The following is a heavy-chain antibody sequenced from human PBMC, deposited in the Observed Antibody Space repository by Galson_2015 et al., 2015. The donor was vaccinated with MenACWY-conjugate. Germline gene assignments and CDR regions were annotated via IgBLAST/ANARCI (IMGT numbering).Heavy chain of an antibody. CDR2: ISYSSSTM. CDR1: GFTFGSFW. V-gene: IGHV3-48*01. J-gene: IGHJ4*02. D-gene: IGHD1-26*01. CDR3: ARDRVGASRLGVY. Sequence: SLRLSCAASGFTFGSFWMTWVRQAPGKGLEWVSYISYSSSTMYYADSVKGRFTISRDNAKNSLYLQMNSLRADDTAVYYCARDRVGASRLGVYWGQGALVTVSS.